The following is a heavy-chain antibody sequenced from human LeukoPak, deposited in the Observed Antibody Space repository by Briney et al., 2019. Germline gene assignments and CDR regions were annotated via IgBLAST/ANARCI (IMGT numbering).Heavy chain of an antibody. J-gene: IGHJ4*02. CDR3: ARGVVYPTWSGPHWSDY. CDR1: GFTFSSYW. CDR2: IKQDASQE. Sequence: GGSLRLSCAASGFTFSSYWMSWVRQAPGKGPEWVAHIKQDASQEDHVDSVKGRFTISRDNAKNSLYLQMNSLRAEDTAVYYCARGVVYPTWSGPHWSDYWGQGTLVTVSS. V-gene: IGHV3-7*01. D-gene: IGHD3-3*01.